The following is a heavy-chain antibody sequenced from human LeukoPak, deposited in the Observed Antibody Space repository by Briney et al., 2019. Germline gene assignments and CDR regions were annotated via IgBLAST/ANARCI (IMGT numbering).Heavy chain of an antibody. D-gene: IGHD2-8*01. V-gene: IGHV3-30-3*01. CDR1: GFTFSSYA. J-gene: IGHJ4*02. Sequence: GGSLRLSCAASGFTFSSYAMHWVRQAPGKGLEWVAVISYDGSNKYYADSVKGRFTISRDNSKNTLYLQMNSLRAEDTAVYYCARAKGAIVRYFDYWGQGTLVTVSS. CDR3: ARAKGAIVRYFDY. CDR2: ISYDGSNK.